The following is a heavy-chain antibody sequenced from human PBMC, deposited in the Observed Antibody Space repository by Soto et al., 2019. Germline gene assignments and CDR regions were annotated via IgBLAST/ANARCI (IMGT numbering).Heavy chain of an antibody. CDR1: GYTFTSYY. CDR3: ARSYCSGGSCYGWFNP. D-gene: IGHD2-15*01. CDR2: INPSGGST. Sequence: ASVKVSCKASGYTFTSYYMHWVRQAPGQGLEWMGIINPSGGSTSYAQKFQGRVTMTRDTSTSTVYMELSSLRSEDTAVYYCARSYCSGGSCYGWFNPWGQGTLVTVSS. V-gene: IGHV1-46*01. J-gene: IGHJ5*02.